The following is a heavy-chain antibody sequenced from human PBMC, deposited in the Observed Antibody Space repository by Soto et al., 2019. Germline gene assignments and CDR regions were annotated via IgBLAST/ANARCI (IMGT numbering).Heavy chain of an antibody. CDR2: ISYDGSNK. CDR1: GFTFSSYG. D-gene: IGHD3-3*01. J-gene: IGHJ6*02. Sequence: GGSLRLSCAASGFTFSSYGMHWVRQAPGKGLEWVAVISYDGSNKYYADSAKGRFTISRDNSKNTLYLQMNSLRAEDTAVYYCAKDRGGNTYYDFWSGPYCMDAWGQGTTVTVSS. V-gene: IGHV3-30*18. CDR3: AKDRGGNTYYDFWSGPYCMDA.